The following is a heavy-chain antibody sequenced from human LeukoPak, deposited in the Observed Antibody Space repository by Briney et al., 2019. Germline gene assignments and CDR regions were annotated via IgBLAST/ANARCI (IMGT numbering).Heavy chain of an antibody. V-gene: IGHV3-23*01. D-gene: IGHD3-3*01. CDR2: ISGSGGST. J-gene: IGHJ6*03. Sequence: QAGGSLRLSCAASGFTFSSYAMSWVRQAPGKGLEWVSAISGSGGSTYYADSVKGRFTISRDNSKNTLYLQMNSLRAEDTAVYYCARDHDSITIFGSMDVWGKGTTVTVSS. CDR1: GFTFSSYA. CDR3: ARDHDSITIFGSMDV.